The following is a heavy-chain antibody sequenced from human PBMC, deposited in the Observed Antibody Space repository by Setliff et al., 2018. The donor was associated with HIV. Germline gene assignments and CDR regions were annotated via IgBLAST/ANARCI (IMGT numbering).Heavy chain of an antibody. Sequence: PGGSLRLSCAASGFTFSSYSMNWVRQAPGKGLEWVSCISSSTRYIYYADSVKGRFTISRDNAKNSVYLQMNSLRAEDTALYYCARGLSAATSGPDPFDFWGQGTMVTVSS. CDR3: ARGLSAATSGPDPFDF. CDR1: GFTFSSYS. D-gene: IGHD2-15*01. V-gene: IGHV3-21*04. CDR2: ISSSTRYI. J-gene: IGHJ3*01.